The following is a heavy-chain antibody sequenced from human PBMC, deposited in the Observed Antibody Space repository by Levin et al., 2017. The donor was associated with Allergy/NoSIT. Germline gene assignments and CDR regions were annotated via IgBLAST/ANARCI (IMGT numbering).Heavy chain of an antibody. CDR2: IYNSGRT. CDR1: GGSISSSGYS. V-gene: IGHV4-39*07. Sequence: SQTLSLTCTVSGGSISSSGYSWGWIRQPPGKGLEWIGNIYNSGRTYYNPSLKSRVTKSIDTSKNQFFLRLSSVTAADTAVYYCARIAGTLRGMDVWGQGTTVTVSS. D-gene: IGHD1-14*01. J-gene: IGHJ6*02. CDR3: ARIAGTLRGMDV.